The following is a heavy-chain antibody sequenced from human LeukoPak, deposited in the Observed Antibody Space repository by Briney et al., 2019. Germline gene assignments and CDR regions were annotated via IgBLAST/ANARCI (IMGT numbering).Heavy chain of an antibody. CDR3: ARDGYSSSWYYRYYYYMDV. CDR1: GFTFSSYS. V-gene: IGHV3-21*01. D-gene: IGHD6-13*01. J-gene: IGHJ6*03. Sequence: GGSLRLSCAASGFTFSSYSMNWVRQAPGKGLEWVSSISSSSSYIYYADSVKGRFTISRDNAKNSLYLQMNSLRAEDTAVYYCARDGYSSSWYYRYYYYMDVWGKGTTVTVSS. CDR2: ISSSSSYI.